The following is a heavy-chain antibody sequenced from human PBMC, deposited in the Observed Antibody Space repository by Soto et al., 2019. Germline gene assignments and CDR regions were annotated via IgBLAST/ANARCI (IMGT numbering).Heavy chain of an antibody. CDR1: GYSFTSYR. Sequence: PGESLKISCKGSGYSFTSYRISWVRQMPGKGLEWMGRIDPIDSYTNYSPSFQGHVTISADKSISTAFLQWGSLKASDTAMYYCARRISTSQGDYGMDVWGQGTTVTVSS. CDR3: ARRISTSQGDYGMDV. D-gene: IGHD2-2*01. J-gene: IGHJ6*02. V-gene: IGHV5-10-1*01. CDR2: IDPIDSYT.